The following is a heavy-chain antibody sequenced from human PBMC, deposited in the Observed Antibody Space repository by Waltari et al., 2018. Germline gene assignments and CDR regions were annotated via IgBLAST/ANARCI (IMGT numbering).Heavy chain of an antibody. Sequence: QVQLQESGPGLVKPSETLSLTCAVSGYSISNGYYWSWIRQPPGKGLGWIGGIYHTGNTYYNATLKSRVTRSVDPSKTQFSLNLSFVTAADTALYFCAGGGSGSYMGSFDIWGQGPMVTVAS. CDR2: IYHTGNT. CDR3: AGGGSGSYMGSFDI. D-gene: IGHD1-26*01. V-gene: IGHV4-38-2*01. CDR1: GYSISNGYY. J-gene: IGHJ3*02.